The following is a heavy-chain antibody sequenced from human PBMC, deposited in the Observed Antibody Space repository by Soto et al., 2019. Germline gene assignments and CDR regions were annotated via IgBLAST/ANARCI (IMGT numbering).Heavy chain of an antibody. CDR3: ATRRSRRAVVVDAQRYSRGFDP. D-gene: IGHD2-15*01. CDR2: INHSGIT. CDR1: GGSFIGYD. Sequence: PSETLSLTCDGCGGSFIGYDCSWIRQPPWKGLEWIGEINHSGITNYNPSLKSRVTISVDTSKNQFSLKLSSVTPAETAVYYCATRRSRRAVVVDAQRYSRGFDPWGQGTLVSVAP. V-gene: IGHV4-34*01. J-gene: IGHJ5*02.